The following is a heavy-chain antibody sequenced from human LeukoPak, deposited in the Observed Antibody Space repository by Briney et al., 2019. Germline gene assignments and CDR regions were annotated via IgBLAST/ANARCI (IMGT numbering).Heavy chain of an antibody. CDR2: VYYSGST. D-gene: IGHD2-2*01. J-gene: IGHJ4*02. V-gene: IGHV4-59*01. CDR1: GGSISHYY. Sequence: SETLSLTCTVSGGSISHYYWRWIRQPPGKGLEWIGYVYYSGSTNYSPSLRSRVTISVDTSKNQFSLKLSSVTAADTAVYYCARGLGYCDTSTCYGELPGDYWSQGTLVTVSS. CDR3: ARGLGYCDTSTCYGELPGDY.